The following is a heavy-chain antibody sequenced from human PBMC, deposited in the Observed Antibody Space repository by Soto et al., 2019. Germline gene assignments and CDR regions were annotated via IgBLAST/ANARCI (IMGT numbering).Heavy chain of an antibody. CDR1: GYSFTSYW. CDR2: IYPGDSDT. CDR3: ARRGAARGRYYYYYYGMDV. J-gene: IGHJ6*02. Sequence: PGESLKLSCKGSGYSFTSYWIGWVRQMPGKGLEWMGIIYPGDSDTRYSPSFQGQVTISADKSISTAYLQWSSLKASDTAMYYCARRGAARGRYYYYYYGMDVWGQGTTVTVSS. D-gene: IGHD6-6*01. V-gene: IGHV5-51*01.